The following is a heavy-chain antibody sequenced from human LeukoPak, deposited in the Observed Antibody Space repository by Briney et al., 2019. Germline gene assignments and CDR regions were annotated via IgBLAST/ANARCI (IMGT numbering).Heavy chain of an antibody. J-gene: IGHJ4*02. CDR1: GFTVSSNY. CDR2: IYSGGST. V-gene: IGHV3-53*01. D-gene: IGHD5-18*01. CDR3: AASTAMVPFFDY. Sequence: GGSLRLSCAASGFTVSSNYVSWVRQAPGKGLEWVSVIYSGGSTYYADSVKGRFTISRDNSKNTLYLQMNSLRAEDTAVYYCAASTAMVPFFDYWGQGTLVTVSS.